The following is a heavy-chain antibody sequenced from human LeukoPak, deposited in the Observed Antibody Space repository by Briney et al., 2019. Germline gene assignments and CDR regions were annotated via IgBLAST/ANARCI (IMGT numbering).Heavy chain of an antibody. CDR3: ARTHVDTFDF. D-gene: IGHD5-18*01. J-gene: IGHJ2*01. V-gene: IGHV4-31*03. Sequence: SETLSLTCIVSGASISSGGYYWSWIRQHPGKGLEWIGYIYYSGTTYYNPSLKSRLTISVDTSKNQFSLKLASVTAADTAVYYCARTHVDTFDFWGRGTLVTVSS. CDR1: GASISSGGYY. CDR2: IYYSGTT.